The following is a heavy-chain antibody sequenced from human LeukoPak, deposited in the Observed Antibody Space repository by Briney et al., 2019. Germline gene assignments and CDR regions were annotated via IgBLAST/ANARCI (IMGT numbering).Heavy chain of an antibody. CDR2: IIPILGIA. Sequence: ASVKVSCKASGGTFSSYTISWVPQAPGQGLEWMGRIIPILGIANYAQKFQGRVTITADKSTSTAYMELSSLRSEDTAVYYCARSTGIVGATYYWGQGTLVTVSS. V-gene: IGHV1-69*02. CDR3: ARSTGIVGATYY. J-gene: IGHJ4*02. D-gene: IGHD1-26*01. CDR1: GGTFSSYT.